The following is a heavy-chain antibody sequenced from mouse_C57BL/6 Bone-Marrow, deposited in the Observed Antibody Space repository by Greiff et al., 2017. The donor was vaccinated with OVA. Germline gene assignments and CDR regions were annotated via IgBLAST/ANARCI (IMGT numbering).Heavy chain of an antibody. CDR3: ARLANWDVGYAMDY. J-gene: IGHJ4*01. Sequence: VQLQESGPGLVQPSQSLSITCTVSGFSLTSYGVHWVRQSPGKGLEWLGVIWSGGSTDYNAAFISRLSISKDNSKSQVFFKMNSLQADDTAIYYCARLANWDVGYAMDYWGQGTSVTVSS. D-gene: IGHD4-1*01. V-gene: IGHV2-2*01. CDR2: IWSGGST. CDR1: GFSLTSYG.